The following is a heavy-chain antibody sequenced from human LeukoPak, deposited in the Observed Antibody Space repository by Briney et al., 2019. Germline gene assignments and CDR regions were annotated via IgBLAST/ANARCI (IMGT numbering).Heavy chain of an antibody. CDR3: VRRVAGTFYFDK. CDR1: GESIKSTSNY. D-gene: IGHD6-19*01. V-gene: IGHV4-39*01. Sequence: PSETLSLTCSVSGESIKSTSNYWAWVRQPPGKGLEWISHIYYSTNTYYNSSLKSRVTISDDTSKNQVSLSLRSVTAADMALYFCVRRVAGTFYFDKWGEGSLVSVSS. J-gene: IGHJ4*02. CDR2: IYYSTNT.